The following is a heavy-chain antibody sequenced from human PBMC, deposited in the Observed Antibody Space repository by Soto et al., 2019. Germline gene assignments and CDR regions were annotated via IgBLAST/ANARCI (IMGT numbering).Heavy chain of an antibody. CDR2: FYSSGSI. D-gene: IGHD6-19*01. V-gene: IGHV4-31*03. J-gene: IGHJ5*02. CDR1: GSSINAGGYY. CDR3: ARMYSSGSGWFHP. Sequence: SETLFLTCFVSGSSINAGGYYWSWIRHHPGKGLEWIGSFYSSGSIIYNPSLRSRVSISGDTSSNQFSMSLTSVTAADTARYYCARMYSSGSGWFHPWGQGTLVTVSS.